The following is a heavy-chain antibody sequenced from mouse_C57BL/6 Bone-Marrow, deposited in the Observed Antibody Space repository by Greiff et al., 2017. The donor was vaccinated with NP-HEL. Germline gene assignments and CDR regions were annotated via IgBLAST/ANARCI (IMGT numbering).Heavy chain of an antibody. D-gene: IGHD2-3*01. CDR1: GFNIKDDY. J-gene: IGHJ3*01. V-gene: IGHV14-4*01. CDR2: IDPENGDT. CDR3: TTIYDGSWFAY. Sequence: VQLKESGAELVRPGASVKLSCTASGFNIKDDYMHWVKQRPEQGLEWIGWIDPENGDTECASKFQGKATITADTSSNTAYLQLSSLTSEDTAVYYCTTIYDGSWFAYWGQGTLVTVSA.